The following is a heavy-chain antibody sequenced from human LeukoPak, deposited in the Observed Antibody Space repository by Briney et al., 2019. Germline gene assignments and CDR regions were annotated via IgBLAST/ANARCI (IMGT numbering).Heavy chain of an antibody. J-gene: IGHJ2*01. CDR1: GFTFDDYG. D-gene: IGHD4-17*01. CDR3: AREYGDYSSYFDL. Sequence: GGSLRLSCAASGFTFDDYGMSWVRQAPGKGLEWVTGITWNGASTGFADSVKGRFTISRDNAKNSLHLGMSSLRAEDTALYYCAREYGDYSSYFDLWGRGTLVTVSS. V-gene: IGHV3-20*04. CDR2: ITWNGAST.